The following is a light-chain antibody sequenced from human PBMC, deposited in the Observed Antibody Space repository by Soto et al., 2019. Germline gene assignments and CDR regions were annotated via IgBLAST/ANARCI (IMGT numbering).Light chain of an antibody. CDR2: EVN. Sequence: VLTQPASVSGSPRRSITISCTGTISNVGSYKLVSWYQQHPGKAPKLMIFEVNKRPSGVSNRFSGSKSGNTASLTISGLKVEDEADYYCCSSGGSPTYVFGTGTKVTVL. J-gene: IGLJ1*01. V-gene: IGLV2-23*02. CDR3: CSSGGSPTYV. CDR1: ISNVGSYKL.